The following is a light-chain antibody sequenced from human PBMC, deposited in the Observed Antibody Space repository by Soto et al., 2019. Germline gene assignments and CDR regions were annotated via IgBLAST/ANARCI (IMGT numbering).Light chain of an antibody. CDR1: QSVLYSSKNRNY. CDR2: WAS. Sequence: DIVMTQSPDSLAVSLGERATINCKSSQSVLYSSKNRNYLAWYQQKQGQPPKLLIYWASTRESGVPDRFSGSWSGTDFTLTISSLQAEDVAVYYCQQYYSLYTFGQGTKLEIK. CDR3: QQYYSLYT. V-gene: IGKV4-1*01. J-gene: IGKJ2*01.